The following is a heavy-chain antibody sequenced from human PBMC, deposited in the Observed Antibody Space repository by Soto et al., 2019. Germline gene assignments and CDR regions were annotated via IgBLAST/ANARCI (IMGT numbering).Heavy chain of an antibody. V-gene: IGHV4-59*01. CDR3: ASRERNDAFDI. Sequence: SETLSLTCTVSGGSISSYYWSWIRQPPGKGLEWIGYIYYSGSTNYNPSLKSRVTISVDTSKNQFSLKLSSVTAADTAVYYCASRERNDAFDIWGQGTMVTVSS. D-gene: IGHD1-26*01. CDR2: IYYSGST. CDR1: GGSISSYY. J-gene: IGHJ3*02.